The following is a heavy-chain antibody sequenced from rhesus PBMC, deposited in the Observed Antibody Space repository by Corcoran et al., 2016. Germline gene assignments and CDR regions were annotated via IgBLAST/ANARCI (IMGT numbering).Heavy chain of an antibody. Sequence: QVQLQESGPGLVKPSETLSLTCAVSGYSISSNYWSWIRQPPGKGLEWIGYTSGSSGSTYSNPSLKSRVTISTDTSKNQFSLKLSSVTAADTAVYYCARARPLDYGSSYRYFDYWGQGVLVTVSS. J-gene: IGHJ4*01. V-gene: IGHV4-165*01. CDR1: GYSISSNY. D-gene: IGHD4-29*01. CDR2: TSGSSGST. CDR3: ARARPLDYGSSYRYFDY.